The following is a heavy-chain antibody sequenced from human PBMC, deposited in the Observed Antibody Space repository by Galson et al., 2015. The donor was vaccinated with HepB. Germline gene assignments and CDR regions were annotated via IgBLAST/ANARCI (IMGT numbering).Heavy chain of an antibody. CDR1: GFTISKND. J-gene: IGHJ4*02. V-gene: IGHV3-66*01. CDR2: IYSDGSI. CDR3: ARDGSSSLYYFDH. D-gene: IGHD6-13*01. Sequence: SLRLSCAASGFTISKNDMSWVRQAPGKGLEWVSVIYSDGSIYYADSVMGRFTISRDSSNNTLHLQMNRLRTEDTAVYYCARDGSSSLYYFDHWGQGTQVTVSS.